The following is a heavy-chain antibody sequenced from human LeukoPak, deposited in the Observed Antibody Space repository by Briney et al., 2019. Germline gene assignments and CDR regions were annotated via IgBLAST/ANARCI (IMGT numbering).Heavy chain of an antibody. CDR2: IWYDGSNK. Sequence: GGSLRLSCAASGFTFSSYGMHWVRQAPDNGLEWVAFIWYDGSNKHYADSVNGRFTISRDNSKSTLYLQMNSLTAEDTAVYYCARDPDRYSGSFDAFDIWGQGTMVTVSS. J-gene: IGHJ3*02. V-gene: IGHV3-33*01. CDR1: GFTFSSYG. CDR3: ARDPDRYSGSFDAFDI. D-gene: IGHD1-26*01.